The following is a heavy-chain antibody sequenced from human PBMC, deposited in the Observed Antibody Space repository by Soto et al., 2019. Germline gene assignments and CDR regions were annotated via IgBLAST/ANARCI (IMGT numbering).Heavy chain of an antibody. CDR2: INPSGGST. Sequence: ASVKVSCKASGDTFTSYYMHWVRQAPGQGLEWMGIINPSGGSTSYAQKFQGRVTMTRDTSTSTVYMELSSLRSEDTAVYYCAGTRCRGGSCYPSGGNYYYYGMDVWGQGTTVPISS. V-gene: IGHV1-46*01. CDR1: GDTFTSYY. D-gene: IGHD2-15*01. J-gene: IGHJ6*02. CDR3: AGTRCRGGSCYPSGGNYYYYGMDV.